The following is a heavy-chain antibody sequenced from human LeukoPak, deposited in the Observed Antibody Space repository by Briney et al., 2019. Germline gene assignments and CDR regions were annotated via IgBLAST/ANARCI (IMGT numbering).Heavy chain of an antibody. CDR2: ISANAGGT. CDR1: GFTFSACA. CDR3: GKSRETTRTLVDY. V-gene: IGHV3-23*01. D-gene: IGHD4-17*01. J-gene: IGHJ4*02. Sequence: GGSLRLSCAVSGFTFSACAMGWLRQPPGKGLEWVSGISANAGGTYYIDPVTGHFTISRDNSKNTPYLQMNSLRAEDTAIYYCGKSRETTRTLVDYWGQGTLVTVSS.